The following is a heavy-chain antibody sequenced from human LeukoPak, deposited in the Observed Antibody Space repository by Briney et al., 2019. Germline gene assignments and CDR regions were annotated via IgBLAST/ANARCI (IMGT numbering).Heavy chain of an antibody. CDR3: ARGRPYCSSTSCYTAYFDY. V-gene: IGHV4-34*01. CDR2: INHSGST. Sequence: SETLSLTCAVYGGSFSGYYWSWIRQPPGKGLEWIGEINHSGSTNYNPTLKSRVTISVDTSKNQFSLKLSSVTAADTAVYYCARGRPYCSSTSCYTAYFDYWGQGTLVTVSS. D-gene: IGHD2-2*02. J-gene: IGHJ4*02. CDR1: GGSFSGYY.